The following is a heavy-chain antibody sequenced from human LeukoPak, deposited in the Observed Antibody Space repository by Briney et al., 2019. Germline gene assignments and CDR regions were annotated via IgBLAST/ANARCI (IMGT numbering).Heavy chain of an antibody. CDR1: GFTFSTSG. CDR3: AELGITMIGGV. J-gene: IGHJ6*04. Sequence: GGSLRLSCVASGFTFSTSGMHWVRQSPGKGLDWVAFIRNDGNKKNYAESVKGRFTISRDNSKNSLYLQMNSLRAEDTAVYYCAELGITMIGGVWGKGTTVTISS. CDR2: IRNDGNKK. D-gene: IGHD3-10*02. V-gene: IGHV3-30*02.